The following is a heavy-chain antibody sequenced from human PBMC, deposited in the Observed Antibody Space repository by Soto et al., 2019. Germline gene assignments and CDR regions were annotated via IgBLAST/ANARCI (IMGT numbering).Heavy chain of an antibody. V-gene: IGHV3-23*01. Sequence: GGSLRLSCAASGFTFSSYWMHWVRQAPGKGLVWVSAISGSGGSTYYADSVKGRFTISRDNSKNTLYLQMNSLRAEDTAVYYCAKPLIVATIGGMDVWGQGTTVTVSS. D-gene: IGHD5-12*01. CDR2: ISGSGGST. CDR3: AKPLIVATIGGMDV. J-gene: IGHJ6*02. CDR1: GFTFSSYW.